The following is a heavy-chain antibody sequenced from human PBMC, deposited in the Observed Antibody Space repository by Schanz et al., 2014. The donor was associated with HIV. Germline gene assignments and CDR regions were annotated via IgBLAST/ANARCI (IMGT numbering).Heavy chain of an antibody. J-gene: IGHJ4*02. V-gene: IGHV3-9*01. CDR3: AKDLWVRQQLGHQFDY. CDR2: ISWDSGTI. D-gene: IGHD6-13*01. Sequence: VQLVESGGGLIQPGRSLRLSCVTSGFTFDDYAMHWVRQVPGKGLEWVSGISWDSGTIGYADSVKGRFTISRDNAKNSLFLQMNSLRVEDTAVYYCAKDLWVRQQLGHQFDYWGQGTLVTVSS. CDR1: GFTFDDYA.